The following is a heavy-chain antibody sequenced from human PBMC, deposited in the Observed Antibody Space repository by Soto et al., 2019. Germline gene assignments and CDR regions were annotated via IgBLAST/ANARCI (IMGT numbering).Heavy chain of an antibody. Sequence: AETLSLTCTVSGGSISSYYWSWIRQPPGKGLEWIGYIYYSGSTNYNPSLKSRVTISVDTSKNQFSLKLSSVTAADTAVYYCARRYGASFDYWGQGTLVTVSS. CDR3: ARRYGASFDY. CDR2: IYYSGST. V-gene: IGHV4-59*01. J-gene: IGHJ4*02. CDR1: GGSISSYY. D-gene: IGHD4-17*01.